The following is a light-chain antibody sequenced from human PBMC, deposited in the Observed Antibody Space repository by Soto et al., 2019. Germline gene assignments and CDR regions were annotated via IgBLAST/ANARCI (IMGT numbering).Light chain of an antibody. CDR1: QSVGRHY. CDR2: DAS. V-gene: IGKV3-20*01. J-gene: IGKJ4*01. Sequence: IVLTQSPGTLSLFPRESATLSCRASQSVGRHYLAWFQHKPDQAPRLLTYDASNRATGVPDRFSGSGFGTDLTLSVTSLEAEDLAVYYCHQYAVSPLTFGGGTTVEIK. CDR3: HQYAVSPLT.